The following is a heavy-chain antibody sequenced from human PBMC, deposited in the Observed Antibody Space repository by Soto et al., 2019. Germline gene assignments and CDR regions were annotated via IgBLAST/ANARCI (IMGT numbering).Heavy chain of an antibody. Sequence: PETLSLTCAVHGGSFSGYYWSWIRQPPGKGLEWIGEINHSGSTNYNPSLKSRVTISVDTSKNQFSLKLSSVTAADTAVYYCARPLGSYGPGFDYWGQGPLVT. J-gene: IGHJ4*02. CDR3: ARPLGSYGPGFDY. D-gene: IGHD1-26*01. CDR1: GGSFSGYY. V-gene: IGHV4-34*01. CDR2: INHSGST.